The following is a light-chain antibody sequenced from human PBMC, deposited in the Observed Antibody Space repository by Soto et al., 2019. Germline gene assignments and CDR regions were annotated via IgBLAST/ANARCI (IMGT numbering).Light chain of an antibody. CDR3: QQSYSVPLT. Sequence: DIPMTQSPSSLSASVGDRVTITCRASQSINSYLNWYQQKPGGAPKLLIYEASNLQSGVPSRFSAGGSGTDFTLTISSLQPEDFATYYCQQSYSVPLTFGPGTRVDIK. CDR2: EAS. J-gene: IGKJ3*01. CDR1: QSINSY. V-gene: IGKV1-39*01.